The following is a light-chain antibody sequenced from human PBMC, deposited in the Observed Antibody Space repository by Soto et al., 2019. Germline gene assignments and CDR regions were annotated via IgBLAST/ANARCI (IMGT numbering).Light chain of an antibody. CDR2: GAS. Sequence: EIVRAQSPATLPVSPGERATLSCRASQSVSSNLAWYQQKPGQAPRLLIYGASTRATGIPARFSGSGSGTEFTLTISSLQSEDFAVYYCQHSQTFGQGTKVDIK. CDR1: QSVSSN. V-gene: IGKV3-15*01. J-gene: IGKJ1*01. CDR3: QHSQT.